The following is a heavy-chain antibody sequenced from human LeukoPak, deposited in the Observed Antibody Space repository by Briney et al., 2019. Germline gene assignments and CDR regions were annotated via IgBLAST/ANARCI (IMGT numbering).Heavy chain of an antibody. V-gene: IGHV4-59*01. CDR2: IYYSGST. CDR1: GFTFSSYA. D-gene: IGHD6-13*01. CDR3: ARGYSTWDH. J-gene: IGHJ4*02. Sequence: GSLRLSCTTSGFTFSSYALSWIRQPPGKGLEWIGHIYYSGSTSHNPSLKSRVTISVDTSNNQFSLKLSSVTAADTAVYYCARGYSTWDHWGQGTLVTVSS.